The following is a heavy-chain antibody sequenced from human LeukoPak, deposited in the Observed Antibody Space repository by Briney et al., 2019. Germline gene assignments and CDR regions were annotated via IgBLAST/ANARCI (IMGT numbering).Heavy chain of an antibody. V-gene: IGHV3-21*04. CDR1: GFTFSSYS. Sequence: GGSLRLSCAASGFTFSSYSMTWVRQAPGKGLEWVSSISSSSNYIYYADSVKGRFTISRDNAKDSLYLQMNSLRAEDTAVYYCAKPDYGGFPGYMDVWGKGTTVTVSS. CDR3: AKPDYGGFPGYMDV. J-gene: IGHJ6*03. D-gene: IGHD4-23*01. CDR2: ISSSSNYI.